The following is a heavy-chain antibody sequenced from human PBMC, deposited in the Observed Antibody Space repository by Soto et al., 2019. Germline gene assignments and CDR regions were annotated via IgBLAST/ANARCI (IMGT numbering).Heavy chain of an antibody. J-gene: IGHJ4*02. CDR3: ANVSSGYDY. D-gene: IGHD3-22*01. Sequence: QLQLQESGSGLVKPSQTLSLTCAVSGGSISSGGYSWSWIRQPPGKGLEWIGYIYHSGSTSYNPSIKSLISIAARRANKHSALKLSSLTAANAAVASWANVSSGYDYWGQGTLVTVSS. V-gene: IGHV4-30-2*01. CDR1: GGSISSGGYS. CDR2: IYHSGST.